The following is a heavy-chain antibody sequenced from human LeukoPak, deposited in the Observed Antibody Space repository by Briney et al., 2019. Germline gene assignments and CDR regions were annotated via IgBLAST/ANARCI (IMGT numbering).Heavy chain of an antibody. V-gene: IGHV1-2*02. J-gene: IGHJ3*02. CDR2: INPNSGGT. Sequence: VASVKVSCKASGYTFTGYYMHWVRQAPGQGLEWMGWINPNSGGTNYAQKFQGRVTMTRDTSISTAYMELSRLRSDDTAVYYCARDILTRYCSSTSCYSAFDIWGQGTMVTASS. D-gene: IGHD2-2*02. CDR3: ARDILTRYCSSTSCYSAFDI. CDR1: GYTFTGYY.